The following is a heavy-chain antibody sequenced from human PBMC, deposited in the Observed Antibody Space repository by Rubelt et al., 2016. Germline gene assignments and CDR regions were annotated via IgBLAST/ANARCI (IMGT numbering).Heavy chain of an antibody. V-gene: IGHV4-31*03. Sequence: QLQLQESGPGLVKPSETLSLTCTVSGGSISSGGYYWSWIRQHPGKGLEWIGYIYYSGRTSYNPSLKSRVSISEDTSKNQFSRKLGAGPAAETAVDYCAGDSEVRGAYDYYGMDVWGQGTTVTVSS. D-gene: IGHD3-10*01. CDR1: GGSISSGGYY. CDR3: AGDSEVRGAYDYYGMDV. CDR2: IYYSGRT. J-gene: IGHJ6*02.